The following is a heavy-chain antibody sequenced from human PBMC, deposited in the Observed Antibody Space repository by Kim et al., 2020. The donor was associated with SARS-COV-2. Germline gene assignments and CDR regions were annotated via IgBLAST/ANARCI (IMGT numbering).Heavy chain of an antibody. CDR3: STFGY. D-gene: IGHD3-3*01. Sequence: GGSLRLSCAASGFIFSSYGMHWVRQAPGKGLEWVAVIWRDGSNEYYADSVKGRFSISRDNSKNTLYLQMNSLRAEDTAVYFCSTFGYWGQGTLVTVSS. J-gene: IGHJ4*02. CDR1: GFIFSSYG. CDR2: IWRDGSNE. V-gene: IGHV3-33*01.